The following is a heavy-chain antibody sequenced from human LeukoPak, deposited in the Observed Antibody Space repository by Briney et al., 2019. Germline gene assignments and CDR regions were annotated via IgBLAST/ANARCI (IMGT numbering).Heavy chain of an antibody. Sequence: SGPTLVNPTQTLTLTCTFSGFSLSTSGVGVGWIRQPPGKALEWLALIYWDDDKRYSPSLKSRLTITKDTSKNQVVLTMTNMDPVDTATCYCAHRRTTAAQQSFDYWGQGTLVTVSS. CDR1: GFSLSTSGVG. D-gene: IGHD4-17*01. V-gene: IGHV2-5*02. CDR3: AHRRTTAAQQSFDY. CDR2: IYWDDDK. J-gene: IGHJ4*02.